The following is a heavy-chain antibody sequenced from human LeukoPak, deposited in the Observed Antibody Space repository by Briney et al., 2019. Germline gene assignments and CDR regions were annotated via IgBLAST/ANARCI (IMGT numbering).Heavy chain of an antibody. D-gene: IGHD3-10*01. CDR1: GGTFSSYA. J-gene: IGHJ4*02. CDR3: ARDTRVGGSGSYPTGY. V-gene: IGHV1-69*11. CDR2: IIPILGTA. Sequence: GASVKVSCKASGGTFSSYAISWVRQAPGQGLEWMGRIIPILGTANYAQKFQGRVTITTDESTSTAYMELSSLRSEDTAVYYCARDTRVGGSGSYPTGYWGQGTLVTVSS.